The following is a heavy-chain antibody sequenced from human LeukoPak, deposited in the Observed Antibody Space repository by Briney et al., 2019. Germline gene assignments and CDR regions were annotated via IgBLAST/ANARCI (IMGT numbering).Heavy chain of an antibody. CDR2: IYYSGST. D-gene: IGHD5-18*01. CDR1: GGSISSSSYY. J-gene: IGHJ4*02. Sequence: SETLSLTCTVSGGSISSSSYYWGWIRQPAGKGLEWIGSIYYSGSTYYNPSLKSRVTISVDTSKNQFSLKLSSVTAADTAVYYCARVAVGYSYGEIGVAVDYWGQGTLVTVSS. V-gene: IGHV4-39*07. CDR3: ARVAVGYSYGEIGVAVDY.